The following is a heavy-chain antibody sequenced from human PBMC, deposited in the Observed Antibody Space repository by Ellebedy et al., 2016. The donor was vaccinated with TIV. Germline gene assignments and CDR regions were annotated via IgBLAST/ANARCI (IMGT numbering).Heavy chain of an antibody. CDR2: INQDGSQK. CDR3: ARDMAWGNERVIDAFDI. Sequence: GGSLRLSCGASGFSFRSYWMSWVRQAPGKGLEWVANINQDGSQKYYVDSVKGRFTISRDNAQNSLYLQMKSLRAEDTAVYYCARDMAWGNERVIDAFDIWGQGTMVTVSS. D-gene: IGHD7-27*01. V-gene: IGHV3-7*01. J-gene: IGHJ3*02. CDR1: GFSFRSYW.